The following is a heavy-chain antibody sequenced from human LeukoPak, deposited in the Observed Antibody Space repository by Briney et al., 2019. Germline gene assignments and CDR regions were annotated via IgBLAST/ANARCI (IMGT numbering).Heavy chain of an antibody. V-gene: IGHV3-15*01. Sequence: GGSLRLSCAASGFTFSNAWMSWVRQAPGKGLEWVGRINSKTGGGTTAYAATVKGRFTISRDDSKNTLHLQMNSLKTEDTAVYYCTTDRIIYDSSGTSLYDWGQGTLVTVSS. CDR2: INSKTGGGTT. D-gene: IGHD3-22*01. J-gene: IGHJ4*02. CDR1: GFTFSNAW. CDR3: TTDRIIYDSSGTSLYD.